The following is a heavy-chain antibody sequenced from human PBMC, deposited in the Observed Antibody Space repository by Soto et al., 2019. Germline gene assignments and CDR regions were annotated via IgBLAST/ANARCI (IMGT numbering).Heavy chain of an antibody. J-gene: IGHJ4*02. CDR2: FDPEDGET. CDR3: ATSGDYDFWSGYYRPGSFEY. CDR1: GYTLTELS. V-gene: IGHV1-24*01. Sequence: ASVKVSCKVSGYTLTELSMHWVRQAPGKGLEWMGGFDPEDGETIYAQKFQGRVTMTEDTSTDTAYMELSSLRSEDTAVYYCATSGDYDFWSGYYRPGSFEYWGQGTLVTVSS. D-gene: IGHD3-3*01.